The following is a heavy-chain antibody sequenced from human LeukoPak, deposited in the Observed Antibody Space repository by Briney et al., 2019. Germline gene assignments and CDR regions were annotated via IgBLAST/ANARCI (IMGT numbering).Heavy chain of an antibody. CDR3: AREVMDNLRFDY. D-gene: IGHD1-14*01. CDR1: GYTFTAYY. Sequence: ASVKVSCKASGYTFTAYYIHWVRQAPGQGLEWMGWINPDSGATNYARRFQGRVTMTSDTSISTAYMEVSSLRSDDTAVYYCAREVMDNLRFDYWGQGTLVTVSS. V-gene: IGHV1-2*02. CDR2: INPDSGAT. J-gene: IGHJ4*02.